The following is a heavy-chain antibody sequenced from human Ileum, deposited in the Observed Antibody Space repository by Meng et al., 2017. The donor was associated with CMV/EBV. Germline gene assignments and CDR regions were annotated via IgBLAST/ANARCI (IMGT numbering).Heavy chain of an antibody. V-gene: IGHV4-59*11. J-gene: IGHJ4*02. CDR3: ARMCGDGDFDY. Sequence: GSLRLSCTVSGDSLRDHYWSWIRQPPGKGLEWMGYVYYSGSATYSPSLRSRITISVDTSRNQISLKLRSVTAADTAVYYCARMCGDGDFDYWGQGTLVTVSS. CDR1: GDSLRDHY. D-gene: IGHD2-21*01. CDR2: VYYSGSA.